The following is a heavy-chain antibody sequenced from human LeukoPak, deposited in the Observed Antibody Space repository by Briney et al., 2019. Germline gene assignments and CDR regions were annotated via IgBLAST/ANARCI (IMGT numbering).Heavy chain of an antibody. CDR1: GYTFTSYA. J-gene: IGHJ4*02. V-gene: IGHV1-3*01. D-gene: IGHD6-13*01. CDR2: INAGNGNT. CDR3: ARDRFPIAAAGTAPLDY. Sequence: ASVKVSCKASGYTFTSYAMHWVRQAPGQRLEWMGWINAGNGNTKYSQKFQGRVTITRDTSTSTAYMELSSLRSEDTAVYYCARDRFPIAAAGTAPLDYWGQGTLVTVSS.